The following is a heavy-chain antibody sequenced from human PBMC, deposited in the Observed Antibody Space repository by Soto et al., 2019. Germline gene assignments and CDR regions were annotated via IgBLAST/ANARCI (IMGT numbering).Heavy chain of an antibody. J-gene: IGHJ4*02. CDR3: ARVLQSGGLGSEFDY. V-gene: IGHV1-46*01. CDR1: GCTFTSYY. D-gene: IGHD2-15*01. Sequence: GASVKVSCKASGCTFTSYYMHWVRQAPGQGLEWMGIINPSGGSTSYAQKFQGRVTMTRDTSTSTVYMELSSLRSEDTAVYYCARVLQSGGLGSEFDYWGQGTLVTVSS. CDR2: INPSGGST.